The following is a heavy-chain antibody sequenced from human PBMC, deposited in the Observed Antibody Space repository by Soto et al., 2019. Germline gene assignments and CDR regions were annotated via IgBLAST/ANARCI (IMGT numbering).Heavy chain of an antibody. Sequence: ASVKVSCKXSGGTFSSYAISWVRQAPGQGLEWMGGIIPIFGTANYAQKFQGRVTITADESTSTAYMELSSLRSEDTAVYYCARTYYYDSSGYYPDYWGQGTLVTVSS. D-gene: IGHD3-22*01. CDR1: GGTFSSYA. J-gene: IGHJ4*02. V-gene: IGHV1-69*13. CDR3: ARTYYYDSSGYYPDY. CDR2: IIPIFGTA.